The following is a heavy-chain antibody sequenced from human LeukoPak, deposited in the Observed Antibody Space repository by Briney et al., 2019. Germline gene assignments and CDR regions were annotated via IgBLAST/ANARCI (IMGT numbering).Heavy chain of an antibody. CDR2: IIPISGTA. D-gene: IGHD1-7*01. CDR1: GGTFSSYA. CDR3: ARDYGYNWNYGGVGWFDP. V-gene: IGHV1-69*05. J-gene: IGHJ5*02. Sequence: SVKVSCKASGGTFSSYAISWVRQAPGQGLEWMGRIIPISGTANYAQKFQGRVTITTDESTSTAYMELSSLRSEDTAVYYCARDYGYNWNYGGVGWFDPWGQGTLVTVSS.